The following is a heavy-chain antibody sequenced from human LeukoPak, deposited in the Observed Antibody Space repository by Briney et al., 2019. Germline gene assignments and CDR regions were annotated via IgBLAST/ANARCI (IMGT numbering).Heavy chain of an antibody. CDR2: IYYSGST. D-gene: IGHD4-17*01. J-gene: IGHJ3*01. Sequence: SETLSLTCTVSGGSISNYYWSWIRQPPEKGLEWIGYIYYSGSTNYNPSLKSRLTISVDTSKNQFSPKLSSVTAADTAVYYCARSYGDYITGAYAFDVWGQGTMVTVSS. CDR3: ARSYGDYITGAYAFDV. V-gene: IGHV4-59*08. CDR1: GGSISNYY.